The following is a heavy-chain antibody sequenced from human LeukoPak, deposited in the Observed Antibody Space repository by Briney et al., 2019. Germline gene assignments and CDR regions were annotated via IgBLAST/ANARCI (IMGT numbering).Heavy chain of an antibody. CDR1: GFTFSSSA. CDR2: VGGSGGNT. V-gene: IGHV3-23*01. Sequence: GGSLRLSCAAFGFTFSSSAMSWVRQAPGKRLEWVSAVGGSGGNTYYADSVKGRFTISRDNSKNTLYLQTNSLRVEDTAVYYCAKVGALGYYFDYWGQGTLATVSS. CDR3: AKVGALGYYFDY. D-gene: IGHD3-16*01. J-gene: IGHJ4*02.